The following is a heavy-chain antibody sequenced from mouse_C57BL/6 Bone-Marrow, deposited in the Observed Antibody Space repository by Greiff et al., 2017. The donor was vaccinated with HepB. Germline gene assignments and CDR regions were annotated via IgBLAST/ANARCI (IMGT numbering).Heavy chain of an antibody. CDR1: GFTFSSYA. V-gene: IGHV5-9-1*02. CDR2: ISSGGDYI. CDR3: TRDPRNYAMDY. J-gene: IGHJ4*01. Sequence: EVQLVESGEGLVKPGGSLKLSCAASGFTFSSYAMSWVRQTPEKRLEWVAYISSGGDYIYYADTVKGRFTISRDNARNTLYLQMSSLKTEDTAMYYCTRDPRNYAMDYWGQGTSVTVSS.